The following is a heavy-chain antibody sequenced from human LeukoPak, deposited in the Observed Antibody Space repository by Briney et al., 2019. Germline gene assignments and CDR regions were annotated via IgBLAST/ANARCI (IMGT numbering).Heavy chain of an antibody. J-gene: IGHJ4*02. Sequence: GGSLRLSCAASGFTFSSYGMHWVRQAPGKGLEWVAVIWYDGSNKYYADSVKGRFTISRDNSRSTLYLQMNSLRPEDTAIYYCAREGYFGSGSPPSLYFDYWGQGTLVTVSS. CDR1: GFTFSSYG. CDR3: AREGYFGSGSPPSLYFDY. CDR2: IWYDGSNK. V-gene: IGHV3-33*01. D-gene: IGHD3-10*01.